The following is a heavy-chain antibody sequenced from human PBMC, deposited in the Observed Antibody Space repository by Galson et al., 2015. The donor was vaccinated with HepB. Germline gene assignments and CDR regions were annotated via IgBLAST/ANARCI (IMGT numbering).Heavy chain of an antibody. D-gene: IGHD3-22*01. CDR1: GFTFSSYS. CDR2: ISSSSSTI. J-gene: IGHJ3*02. V-gene: IGHV3-48*01. Sequence: SLRLSCAASGFTFSSYSMNWVRQAPGKGLEWVSYISSSSSTIYYADSVKGRFTISRDNAKNSLYLQMNSLRAEDTAVYYCARDNVYYYDSSGYSAFDIWGQGTMVTVSS. CDR3: ARDNVYYYDSSGYSAFDI.